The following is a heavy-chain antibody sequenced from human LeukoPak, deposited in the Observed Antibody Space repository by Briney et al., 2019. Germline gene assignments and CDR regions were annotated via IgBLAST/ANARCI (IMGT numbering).Heavy chain of an antibody. CDR3: ARGRYDGSGYFFFDF. Sequence: SETLSLTCTVSGGSISSYYWSWIRQPAGEGLEWVGRIYSSGSTNYNPSLESRVTISLDTSKNQFSLNLGSVTAADTAVYYCARGRYDGSGYFFFDFWGQGTLVAVSS. CDR2: IYSSGST. CDR1: GGSISSYY. J-gene: IGHJ4*02. D-gene: IGHD3-22*01. V-gene: IGHV4-4*07.